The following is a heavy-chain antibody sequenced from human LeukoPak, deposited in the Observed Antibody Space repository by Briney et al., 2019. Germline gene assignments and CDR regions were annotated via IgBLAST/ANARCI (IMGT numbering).Heavy chain of an antibody. CDR1: GGSMSSGAYY. D-gene: IGHD6-6*01. J-gene: IGHJ1*01. V-gene: IGHV4-61*08. CDR2: IYHSGGT. CDR3: ARGGAARLHFQN. Sequence: PSETLSLTCTVSGGSMSSGAYYWNWIRQPPGKGLEWIGYIYHSGGTNYNPSLQSRVTISVDTSKNQFSLNLNSVTAADTAVYYCARGGAARLHFQNWGQGTLVTVSS.